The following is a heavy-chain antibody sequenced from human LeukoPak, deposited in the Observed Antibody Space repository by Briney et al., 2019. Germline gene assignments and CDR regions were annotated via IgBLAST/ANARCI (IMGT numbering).Heavy chain of an antibody. CDR2: IYHSGST. J-gene: IGHJ4*02. Sequence: SETLSRTCAVSGYAISSGYYWGWIRQLPGKGLAWLGNIYHSGSTYYNPSLKSRVTISVDTSKNQCSLKLSSVTAADTAVYYCARHGVGLGYFDYWGQGTLVTVSS. D-gene: IGHD3-10*01. CDR3: ARHGVGLGYFDY. CDR1: GYAISSGYY. V-gene: IGHV4-38-2*01.